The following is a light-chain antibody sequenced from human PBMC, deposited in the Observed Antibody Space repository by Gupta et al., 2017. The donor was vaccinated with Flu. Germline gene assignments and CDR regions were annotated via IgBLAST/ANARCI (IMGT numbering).Light chain of an antibody. CDR2: DVS. V-gene: IGLV2-8*01. CDR3: NSYAAGNKVL. Sequence: SVPISCTGTSSDVGGFSYVSWYQQHPGKAPKLMMSDVSKRPSGVPDRFSGSKSGNTASLTVSGLQAEDEADYYCNSYAAGNKVLFGGGTKLTVL. CDR1: SSDVGGFSY. J-gene: IGLJ2*01.